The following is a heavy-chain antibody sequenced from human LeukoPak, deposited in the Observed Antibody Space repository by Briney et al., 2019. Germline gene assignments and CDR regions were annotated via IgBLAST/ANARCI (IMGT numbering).Heavy chain of an antibody. D-gene: IGHD6-13*01. Sequence: GGSLRLSCAASGFTLSSHWMGWVRQAPGKGLEWVSAISGSGGSTYYADSVKGRFTISRDNSKNTLYLQMNSLRAEDTAVYYCAKDAYPIAAAGTYDAFDIWGQGTMVTVSS. CDR3: AKDAYPIAAAGTYDAFDI. CDR2: ISGSGGST. V-gene: IGHV3-23*01. CDR1: GFTLSSHW. J-gene: IGHJ3*02.